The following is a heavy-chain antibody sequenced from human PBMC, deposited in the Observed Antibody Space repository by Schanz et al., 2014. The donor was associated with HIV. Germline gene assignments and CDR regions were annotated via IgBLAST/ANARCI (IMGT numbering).Heavy chain of an antibody. D-gene: IGHD3-16*01. Sequence: QVQLVESGGGVVQPGRSLRLSCTASGFTFSSSGMHWVRQAPGKGLEWVAVISYDGNNKYYADSVKGRFTISRDNSKNTLYLQMNSLRAEDTAVYYCTRRDAYNYGLWGQGTLVTVSS. CDR1: GFTFSSSG. CDR2: ISYDGNNK. CDR3: TRRDAYNYGL. V-gene: IGHV3-30*19. J-gene: IGHJ4*02.